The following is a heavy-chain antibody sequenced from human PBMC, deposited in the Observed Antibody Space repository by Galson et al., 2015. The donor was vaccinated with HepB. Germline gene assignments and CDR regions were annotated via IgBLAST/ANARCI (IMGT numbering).Heavy chain of an antibody. CDR1: GGSFSGYY. CDR2: INHRGST. D-gene: IGHD3-22*01. V-gene: IGHV4-34*01. CDR3: ARKVSEVYDSSGKGWFDP. J-gene: IGHJ5*02. Sequence: SETLSLTCAVYGGSFSGYYWSWIRQPPGKGLEWIGEINHRGSTNYNPSLKSRVTISVDTSKNQFSLKLSSVTAADTAVYYCARKVSEVYDSSGKGWFDPWGQGTLVTVSS.